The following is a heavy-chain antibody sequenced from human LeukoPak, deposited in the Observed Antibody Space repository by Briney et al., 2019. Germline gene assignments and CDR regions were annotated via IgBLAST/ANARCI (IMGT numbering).Heavy chain of an antibody. CDR1: GGSFSGYY. V-gene: IGHV4-34*01. CDR3: ARGRSSSSWQNDY. CDR2: INHSGST. Sequence: SETLSLTCAVYGGSFSGYYWSWIRQPPGKGLEWIGEINHSGSTNYNPSLKSRVTISVDTSKNQFSLKLSSVTAADTAVYYCARGRSSSSWQNDYRGQGTLVTVSS. J-gene: IGHJ4*02. D-gene: IGHD6-13*01.